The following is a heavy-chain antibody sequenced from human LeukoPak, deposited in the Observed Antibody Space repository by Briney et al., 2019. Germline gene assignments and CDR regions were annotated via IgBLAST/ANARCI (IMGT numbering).Heavy chain of an antibody. J-gene: IGHJ4*02. V-gene: IGHV5-51*01. CDR1: GYTLTNNW. CDR2: IYPGYSDA. Sequence: GESLKISCKISGYTLTNNWIGWVRQVPGKGLEWMGLIYPGYSDAKYSPSFQGQVTLSVDASISTAYLQLTGLRASDTAIYYCVRTLSGYYYESFDYWGQGTLVTVSS. CDR3: VRTLSGYYYESFDY. D-gene: IGHD3-22*01.